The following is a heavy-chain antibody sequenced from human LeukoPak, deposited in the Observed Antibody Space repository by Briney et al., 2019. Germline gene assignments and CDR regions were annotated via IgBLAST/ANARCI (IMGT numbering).Heavy chain of an antibody. V-gene: IGHV4-59*12. CDR1: GGSISSYY. D-gene: IGHD3-3*01. CDR3: ARDLGYHFWSGYYQRDSYFDY. J-gene: IGHJ4*02. Sequence: PSETLSLTCTVSGGSISSYYWSWIRQPPGKGLEWIGYIYYSGSTNYNPSLKSRVTISVDTSKNQFSLKLSSVTAADTAVYYCARDLGYHFWSGYYQRDSYFDYWGQGTLVTVSS. CDR2: IYYSGST.